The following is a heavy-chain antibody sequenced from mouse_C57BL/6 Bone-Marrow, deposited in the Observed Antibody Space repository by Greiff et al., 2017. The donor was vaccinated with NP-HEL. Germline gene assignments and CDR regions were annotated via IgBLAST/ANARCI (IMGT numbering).Heavy chain of an antibody. CDR3: ARRDWDSYWDLDV. Sequence: EVQRVESGPGLAKPSQTLSLSCSASGYSITSYYWHWIRQFPGNKLEYMGYISYSGSTYYNPSLKSRISMTRDKSKNQYYLQLNSVTTEDTAAYYCARRDWDSYWDLDVWGTGTTVTVSS. CDR2: ISYSGST. J-gene: IGHJ1*03. CDR1: GYSITSYY. V-gene: IGHV3-8*01. D-gene: IGHD4-1*01.